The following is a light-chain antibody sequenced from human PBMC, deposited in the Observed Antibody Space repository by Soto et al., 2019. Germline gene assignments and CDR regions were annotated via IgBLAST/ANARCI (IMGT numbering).Light chain of an antibody. J-gene: IGKJ2*01. V-gene: IGKV1-9*01. CDR2: AAS. CDR1: QGISTS. CDR3: QQLNNYPDT. Sequence: DIQLTQSPSFLSASVGDRVTITCRASQGISTSLGWYQQKPGKAPKLLIYAASTLHSGVPSRFSSSGSGTEFTLTISSLQPEDFATYYCQQLNNYPDTFGQGTKLEIK.